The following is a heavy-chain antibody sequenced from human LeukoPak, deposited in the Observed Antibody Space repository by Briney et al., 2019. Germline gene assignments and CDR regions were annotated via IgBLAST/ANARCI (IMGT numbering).Heavy chain of an antibody. Sequence: SETLSLTCSVSGGSISNYCGSWIRQPPGKGVEWIWYICYSGTTNYKPSLKSQDTISVDRSKTQFSLKLSSVTAAATAVYYCATYDSSGYYRYSFDYWGQGTLVTVSS. D-gene: IGHD3-22*01. CDR2: ICYSGTT. V-gene: IGHV4-59*08. J-gene: IGHJ4*02. CDR1: GGSISNYC. CDR3: ATYDSSGYYRYSFDY.